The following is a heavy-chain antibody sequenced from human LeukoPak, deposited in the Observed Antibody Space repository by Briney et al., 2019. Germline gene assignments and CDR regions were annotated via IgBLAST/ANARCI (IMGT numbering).Heavy chain of an antibody. J-gene: IGHJ4*02. CDR1: GASISPYY. CDR3: ARDLSGSLYFDY. Sequence: PSETLSLTCTVSGASISPYYWYWIRQPAGKGLEWIGRLYPSGSSDYNPSLKSRVSISVGTSNNQFSLRVTSVTAADTAIYYCARDLSGSLYFDYWGQGILVTVSA. CDR2: LYPSGSS. V-gene: IGHV4-4*07. D-gene: IGHD3-10*01.